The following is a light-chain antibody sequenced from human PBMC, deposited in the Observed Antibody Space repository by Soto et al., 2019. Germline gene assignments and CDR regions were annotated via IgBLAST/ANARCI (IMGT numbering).Light chain of an antibody. CDR3: QHLNSYPLT. V-gene: IGKV1-9*01. CDR2: AAS. J-gene: IGKJ4*01. CDR1: QGISSY. Sequence: DIQLTQSPSLLSASVGDRVTITCRASQGISSYLAWYQQKPGKGPKLLIYAASTLQSGVPLRFSGSGSGTEFTLTISSLQPEDFATYYCQHLNSYPLTFGGGTKVEIK.